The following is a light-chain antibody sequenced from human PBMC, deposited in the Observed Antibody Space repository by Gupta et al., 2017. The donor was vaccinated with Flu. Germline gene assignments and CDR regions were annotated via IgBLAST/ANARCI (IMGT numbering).Light chain of an antibody. Sequence: SVLTQPPSASGTPGQRVTISCSGSNSNIGSNTVNWYQQLPGTAPKLLIYSNNQRPSGVPDRFTGSKSGTSASLAISGLQAEDEADYYCAAWDDSLNSYVFGTGTKVTVV. CDR3: AAWDDSLNSYV. CDR1: NSNIGSNT. J-gene: IGLJ1*01. V-gene: IGLV1-44*01. CDR2: SNN.